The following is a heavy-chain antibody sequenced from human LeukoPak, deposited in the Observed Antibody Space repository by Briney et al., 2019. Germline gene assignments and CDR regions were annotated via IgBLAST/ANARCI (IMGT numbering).Heavy chain of an antibody. CDR1: AFTFSDYS. CDR3: ARDRLTSGSYFFDY. Sequence: GGSLRLSCAASAFTFSDYSMNWVRQAPGKGPEWISYISGRSSTIYYADSVRGRFTISRDNAKNSMYLQMNSLRAEDTAVYYCARDRLTSGSYFFDYWGQGTLVTVSS. J-gene: IGHJ4*02. D-gene: IGHD1-26*01. V-gene: IGHV3-48*01. CDR2: ISGRSSTI.